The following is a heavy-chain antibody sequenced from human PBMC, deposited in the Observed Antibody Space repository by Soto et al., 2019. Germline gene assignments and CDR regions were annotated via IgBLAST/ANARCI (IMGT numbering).Heavy chain of an antibody. V-gene: IGHV4-59*08. J-gene: IGHJ4*02. CDR2: IYYSAST. CDR1: GGSISSYY. D-gene: IGHD2-21*02. CDR3: ARHLPYCGGDCCSLDY. Sequence: SETLSLTCTASGGSISSYYWSWIRQPPGKGLEWIGYIYYSASTNYSPSLKSRVTISVDTSKNQFSLNLSSVTAADTAVYYCARHLPYCGGDCCSLDYWGQGTLVTVSS.